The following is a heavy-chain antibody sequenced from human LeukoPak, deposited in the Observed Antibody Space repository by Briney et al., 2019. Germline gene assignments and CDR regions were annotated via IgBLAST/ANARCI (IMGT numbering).Heavy chain of an antibody. V-gene: IGHV4-61*02. J-gene: IGHJ4*02. D-gene: IGHD3-22*01. CDR3: AREGYYDSSGYDY. Sequence: SQTLSLTCTVSGGSISSGSYYWSWIRQPAGKGLEWIGRVYTSGSTNYSPSLKSRVTISVDTSKNQFSLKLSSVTAADTAVYYCAREGYYDSSGYDYWGQGTLVTASS. CDR2: VYTSGST. CDR1: GGSISSGSYY.